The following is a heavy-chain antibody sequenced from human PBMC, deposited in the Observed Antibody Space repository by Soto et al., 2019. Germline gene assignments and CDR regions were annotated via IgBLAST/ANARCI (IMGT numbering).Heavy chain of an antibody. V-gene: IGHV4-59*01. CDR2: IYYSGST. CDR1: GGSISSYY. CDR3: ARSDYDILTGYLDWFDP. D-gene: IGHD3-9*01. J-gene: IGHJ5*02. Sequence: PSETLSLTCTVSGGSISSYYWSWIRQPPGKGLEWIGYIYYSGSTNYNPSLKSRVTISVDTSKNQFSLKLSSVTAADTAVYYCARSDYDILTGYLDWFDPWGQGTQVTVSS.